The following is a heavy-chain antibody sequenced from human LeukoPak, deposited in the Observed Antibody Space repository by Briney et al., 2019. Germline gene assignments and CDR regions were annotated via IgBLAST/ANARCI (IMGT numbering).Heavy chain of an antibody. CDR2: ISYDGSNK. V-gene: IGHV3-30*05. D-gene: IGHD3-10*01. J-gene: IGHJ6*02. CDR3: ARELRVRGSGSQTPTYGMDV. Sequence: PGGSLRLSCAASGFTFSSYSMNWVRQAPGKGLEWVAVISYDGSNKYYADSVKGRFTISRDNSKNTLYLQMNSLRAEDTAVYYCARELRVRGSGSQTPTYGMDVWGQGTTVTVSS. CDR1: GFTFSSYS.